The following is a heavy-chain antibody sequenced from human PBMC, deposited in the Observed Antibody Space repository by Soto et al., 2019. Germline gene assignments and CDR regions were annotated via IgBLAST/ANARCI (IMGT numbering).Heavy chain of an antibody. V-gene: IGHV1-18*01. CDR1: GGTFSSYA. D-gene: IGHD2-2*01. CDR3: ARARGYCSSTSCSNWFDP. Sequence: ASVKVSCKASGGTFSSYAISWVRQAPGQGLEWMGGISAYNGNANYAQKLQGRVTMTTDTSTSTAYMELRSLRSDDTAVYYCARARGYCSSTSCSNWFDPWGQGTLVTVSS. CDR2: ISAYNGNA. J-gene: IGHJ5*02.